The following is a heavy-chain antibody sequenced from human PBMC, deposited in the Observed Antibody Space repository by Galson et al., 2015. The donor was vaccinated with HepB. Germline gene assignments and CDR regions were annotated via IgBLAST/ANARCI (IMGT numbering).Heavy chain of an antibody. V-gene: IGHV1-8*01. J-gene: IGHJ6*02. CDR2: MNPNSDNT. CDR3: ARVTRSAGKDYDGMDV. CDR1: GYTFIDYD. Sequence: SVKVSCKASGYTFIDYDINWVRQATGQGLEWMGWMNPNSDNTGYAQRFQGRVTMTRKTSISTAYMELSSLRSEDTAVYYCARVTRSAGKDYDGMDVWGQGTRVPVSS. D-gene: IGHD1-14*01.